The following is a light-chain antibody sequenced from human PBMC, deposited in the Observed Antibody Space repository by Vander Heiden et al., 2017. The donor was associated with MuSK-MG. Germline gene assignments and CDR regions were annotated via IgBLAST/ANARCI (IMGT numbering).Light chain of an antibody. CDR3: QQSYSTPRT. CDR2: ASS. CDR1: QDINSY. J-gene: IGKJ2*01. V-gene: IGKV1-39*01. Sequence: DIELPQSPSSLSASVGDRVTLTCRASQDINSYLNWYQQKPGKAPKLLIYASSGLQSGVPSRFTGRGSGTDFTLTIAGLQPDDIATYYCQQSYSTPRTFGQGTKLEIK.